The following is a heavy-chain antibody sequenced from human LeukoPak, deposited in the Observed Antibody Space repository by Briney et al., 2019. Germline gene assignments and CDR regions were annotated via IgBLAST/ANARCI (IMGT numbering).Heavy chain of an antibody. CDR3: ARDTIVGILEWFMPGPKADNWFDP. Sequence: ASVKVSCKASGGTFSSYAISWVRQAPGQGLEWMGWINPNSGGTNYAQKFQGRVTMTRDTSISTAYMELSRLRSDDTAVYYCARDTIVGILEWFMPGPKADNWFDPWGQGTLVTVSS. CDR1: GGTFSSYA. V-gene: IGHV1-2*02. CDR2: INPNSGGT. D-gene: IGHD3-3*01. J-gene: IGHJ5*02.